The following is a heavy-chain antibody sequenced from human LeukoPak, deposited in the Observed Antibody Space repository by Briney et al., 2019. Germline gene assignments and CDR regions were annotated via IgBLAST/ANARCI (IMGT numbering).Heavy chain of an antibody. CDR3: ARISADGGYSIGWGYMDV. D-gene: IGHD3-22*01. V-gene: IGHV4-59*01. Sequence: SETLSHTCSVSGGSISSYYWNWIRHPPGRGLEWIGYISHSAKPAYNPSLESRVSMLVDTSRNQLSLKSTSVRAADTAVYFCARISADGGYSIGWGYMDVWGKGPTVTVSS. CDR1: GGSISSYY. J-gene: IGHJ6*03. CDR2: ISHSAKP.